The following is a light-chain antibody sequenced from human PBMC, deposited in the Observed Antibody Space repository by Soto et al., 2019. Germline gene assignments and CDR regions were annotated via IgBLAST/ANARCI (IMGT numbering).Light chain of an antibody. CDR3: QQYNSYPWT. CDR2: DAS. V-gene: IGKV1-5*01. Sequence: DIQMTQSPSTLSASVGDRVTITCRASQSISSWVAWYQQKPGKAPKLLIYDASSLESGVPSRFSGSGSGTEFTLTISSLQPADFATYYCQQYNSYPWTFGQGTKVEIK. CDR1: QSISSW. J-gene: IGKJ1*01.